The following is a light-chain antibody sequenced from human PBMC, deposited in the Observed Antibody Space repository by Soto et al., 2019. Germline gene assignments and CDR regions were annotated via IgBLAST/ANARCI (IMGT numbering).Light chain of an antibody. CDR1: QGIRND. Sequence: AIQITQSPSALSASVGDRVTITCRASQGIRNDLGWYQQIPGKAPKLLIYAASSLQSGVPSRFSGSGSGTDFTLTISSLQPEDFATYYCQQSYSTPVTFGQGTRLEIK. J-gene: IGKJ5*01. V-gene: IGKV1-6*01. CDR2: AAS. CDR3: QQSYSTPVT.